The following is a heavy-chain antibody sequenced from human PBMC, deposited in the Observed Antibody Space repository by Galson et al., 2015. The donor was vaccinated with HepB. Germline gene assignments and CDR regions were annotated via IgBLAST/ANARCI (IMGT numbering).Heavy chain of an antibody. CDR2: IIPMLGVP. CDR3: ARALAPNYYYDSSGYYVYFDY. Sequence: SVKVSCKASGDTFSSYTINWVRQAPGHGLEWMGRIIPMLGVPKYAQKFQGRVRITADKSTSTAYMELSSLRSEDTAVYYCARALAPNYYYDSSGYYVYFDYWGQGTLVTVSS. V-gene: IGHV1-69*02. D-gene: IGHD3-22*01. CDR1: GDTFSSYT. J-gene: IGHJ4*02.